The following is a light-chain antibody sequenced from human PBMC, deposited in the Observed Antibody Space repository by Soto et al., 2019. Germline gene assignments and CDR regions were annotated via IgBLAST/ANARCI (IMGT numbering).Light chain of an antibody. CDR3: QHYVTWPLT. J-gene: IGKJ4*01. CDR2: DTS. CDR1: QSVSSSY. Sequence: EVVLTKSPATLSLYPGERATLSCRASQSVSSSYLAWYQQKPGQTPRLLIYDTSIRATGVPARFSGSRSGAEFTLTISSLQSEDFAVYYCQHYVTWPLTFGGGTTVDIK. V-gene: IGKV3-15*01.